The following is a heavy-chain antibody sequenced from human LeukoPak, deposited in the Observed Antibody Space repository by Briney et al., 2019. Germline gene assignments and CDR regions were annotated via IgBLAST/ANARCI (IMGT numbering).Heavy chain of an antibody. D-gene: IGHD2-21*02. CDR1: GFTFSSYW. V-gene: IGHV3-7*01. J-gene: IGHJ4*02. CDR2: IKQDGSEK. Sequence: GGSLRLSCAASGFTFSSYWMSWFRQAPGKGLEWVANIKQDGSEKYYVVSVKGRFTISRDNAKNSLYLQMNSLRAEDTAVYYCARGSDCGGDCYPKYFDYWGQGTLVTVSS. CDR3: ARGSDCGGDCYPKYFDY.